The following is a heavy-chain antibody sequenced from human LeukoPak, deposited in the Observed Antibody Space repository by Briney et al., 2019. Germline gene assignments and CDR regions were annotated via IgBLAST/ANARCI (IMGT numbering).Heavy chain of an antibody. V-gene: IGHV1-69*13. CDR2: IIPIFGTA. J-gene: IGHJ6*02. CDR3: ATEYCSSTSCYVGHYYYGMDV. CDR1: GGTFSSYA. Sequence: GASVKVSCTASGGTFSSYAISWVRQAPGQGLEWMGGIIPIFGTANYAQKFQGRVTITADESTSTAYMELSSLRSEDTAVYYCATEYCSSTSCYVGHYYYGMDVWGQGTTVTVSS. D-gene: IGHD2-2*01.